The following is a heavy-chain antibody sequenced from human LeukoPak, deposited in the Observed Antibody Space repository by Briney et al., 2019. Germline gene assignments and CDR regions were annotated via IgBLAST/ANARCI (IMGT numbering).Heavy chain of an antibody. CDR1: GGSISSYY. J-gene: IGHJ3*02. Sequence: PSETLSLASTVSGGSISSYYSSWIRHLPGKVLGWTWYINYSGSTNYNPPLKSRVTISVDMSKNQFSLKLSSVTAADTAVYYCARRVLITDAFDIWGQGTMVTVSS. V-gene: IGHV4-59*08. D-gene: IGHD5-24*01. CDR3: ARRVLITDAFDI. CDR2: INYSGST.